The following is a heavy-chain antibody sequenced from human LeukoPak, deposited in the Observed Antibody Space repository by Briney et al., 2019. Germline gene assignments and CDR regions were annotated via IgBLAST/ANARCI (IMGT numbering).Heavy chain of an antibody. V-gene: IGHV4-59*01. CDR1: GGSISNYY. D-gene: IGHD5-18*01. Sequence: SETLSLTCTVSGGSISNYYWSWIRQPPGKGLEWIGYMFYTGSGKYNPSLKSRVTLSVDTSKRLISLKLTSVTAADTAVYYCATNLPGYSYGYWVAWGQGTLVTVSS. J-gene: IGHJ5*02. CDR3: ATNLPGYSYGYWVA. CDR2: MFYTGSG.